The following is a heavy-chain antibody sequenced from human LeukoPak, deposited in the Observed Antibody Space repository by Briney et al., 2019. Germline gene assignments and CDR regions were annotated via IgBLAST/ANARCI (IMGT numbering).Heavy chain of an antibody. V-gene: IGHV4-34*01. Sequence: SETLSLTCAVYGGSFSGYYWSWIRQPPGKGLEWIGEINHSGSTNYNPSLKSRVTISVDTSKNQFSLKLRSVTAADTAVYYCATALYSGSYYGYWGQGTLVTVSS. CDR1: GGSFSGYY. D-gene: IGHD1-26*01. J-gene: IGHJ4*02. CDR3: ATALYSGSYYGY. CDR2: INHSGST.